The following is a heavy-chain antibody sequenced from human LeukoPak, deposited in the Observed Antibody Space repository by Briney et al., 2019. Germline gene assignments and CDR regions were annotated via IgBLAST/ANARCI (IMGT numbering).Heavy chain of an antibody. CDR3: ARTRRVGATTAFDI. J-gene: IGHJ3*02. V-gene: IGHV4-30-2*01. D-gene: IGHD1-26*01. CDR1: GGSISSGGYY. Sequence: SQTLSLTCTVSGGSISSGGYYWSWIRQPPGKGLEWIGYIYHSGSTYYNPSLKSRVTISVVRSKNQFSLKLSSVTAADTAVYYCARTRRVGATTAFDIWGQGTMVTVSS. CDR2: IYHSGST.